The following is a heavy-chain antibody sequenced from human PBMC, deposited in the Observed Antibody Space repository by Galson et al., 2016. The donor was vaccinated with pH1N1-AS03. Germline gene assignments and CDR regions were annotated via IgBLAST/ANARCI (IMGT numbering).Heavy chain of an antibody. V-gene: IGHV3-11*01. CDR3: ARNWNYFNL. Sequence: SLRLSCAASGFTFDYFYMSWIRQAPGKGLEWISFISTAGITTHYADSVKGRFTISRDNANNSLYLEKTSLRPEDTAIYYCARNWNYFNLWGQGVLVTVSS. D-gene: IGHD1-1*01. CDR1: GFTFDYFY. CDR2: ISTAGITT. J-gene: IGHJ4*02.